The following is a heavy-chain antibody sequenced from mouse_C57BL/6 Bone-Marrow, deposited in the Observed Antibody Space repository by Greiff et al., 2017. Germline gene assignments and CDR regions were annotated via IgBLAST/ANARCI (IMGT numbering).Heavy chain of an antibody. D-gene: IGHD1-1*01. V-gene: IGHV1-64*01. CDR3: ARTDYYGSRN. J-gene: IGHJ3*01. Sequence: VQLQQPGAELVKPGASVTLSCKASGYTFTSYWMHWVKQRPGQGLEWIGMIHPNSGSTNYNEKFKSKATLTVDKSSSTAYMQLSSLTSEDSAVYYCARTDYYGSRNWGQGTLVTVSA. CDR1: GYTFTSYW. CDR2: IHPNSGST.